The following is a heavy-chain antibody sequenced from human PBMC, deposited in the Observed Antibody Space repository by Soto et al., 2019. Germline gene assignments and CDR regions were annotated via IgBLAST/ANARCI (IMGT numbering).Heavy chain of an antibody. CDR3: ARAEWGIVPAAPPWFDP. CDR1: GGSISSGGYS. CDR2: IYHSGST. D-gene: IGHD2-2*01. V-gene: IGHV4-30-2*01. Sequence: PSETLSLTCAVSGGSISSGGYSWSWIRQPPGKGLEWIGYIYHSGSTYYNPSLKSRVTISVDRSKNQFSLKLSSVTAADTAVYYCARAEWGIVPAAPPWFDPWGQGTLVTVSS. J-gene: IGHJ5*02.